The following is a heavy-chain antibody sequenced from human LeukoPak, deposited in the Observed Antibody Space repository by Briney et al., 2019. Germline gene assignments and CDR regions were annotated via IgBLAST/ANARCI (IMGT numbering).Heavy chain of an antibody. CDR1: GGSISSSSYY. J-gene: IGHJ4*02. CDR2: IYYSGST. D-gene: IGHD6-6*01. Sequence: SETLSLTCTVSGGSISSSSYYWGWIRQPPGKGLEWIGSIYYSGSTYYNPSLKSRVTISVDTSKNQFSLKLSSVTAADTAVYYCGSSIAARPTLDYWGQGTLVTVSS. CDR3: GSSIAARPTLDY. V-gene: IGHV4-39*07.